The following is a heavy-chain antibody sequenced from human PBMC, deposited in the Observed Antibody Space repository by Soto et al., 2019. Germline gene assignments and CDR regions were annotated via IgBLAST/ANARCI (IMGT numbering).Heavy chain of an antibody. CDR2: ISYDGSNK. D-gene: IGHD3-22*01. Sequence: SXXLSCAASGFTFRSYAMQWGAQAPSKGLEWVEVISYDGSNKYYEDSVKGRFTISRDNSKNTLYLQMNSLRAEDTAVYYCARDGYYYDSSGYYPPFDYWGQGTLVTVSS. V-gene: IGHV3-30-3*01. CDR1: GFTFRSYA. CDR3: ARDGYYYDSSGYYPPFDY. J-gene: IGHJ4*02.